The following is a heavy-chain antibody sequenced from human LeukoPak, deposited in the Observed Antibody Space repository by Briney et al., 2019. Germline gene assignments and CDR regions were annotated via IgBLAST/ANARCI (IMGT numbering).Heavy chain of an antibody. V-gene: IGHV3-9*01. CDR1: GFTFDDYA. D-gene: IGHD6-13*01. Sequence: PGESLRLSCAASGFTFDDYAMHWVRQTPGKGLEWVSHISWNSATIEYADSVKGRFTISRDNAKNSLYLQMNSLRAEDTALYYCVKEVGAAVGRSSFDYWGQGTLVTVSS. CDR2: ISWNSATI. J-gene: IGHJ4*02. CDR3: VKEVGAAVGRSSFDY.